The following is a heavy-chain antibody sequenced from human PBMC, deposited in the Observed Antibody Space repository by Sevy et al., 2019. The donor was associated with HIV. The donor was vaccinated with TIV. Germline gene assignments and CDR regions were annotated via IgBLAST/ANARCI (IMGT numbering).Heavy chain of an antibody. V-gene: IGHV1-69*13. Sequence: ASVKVSCKASGGTFSSYAISWVRQAPGQGLEWMGGIIPIFGTANYAQKFQGRVTITADESTSTAYMGLSSLRSEDTAMYYCARDRTRGSSGYYFYYFDYWGQGTLVTVSS. CDR2: IIPIFGTA. J-gene: IGHJ4*02. CDR1: GGTFSSYA. CDR3: ARDRTRGSSGYYFYYFDY. D-gene: IGHD3-22*01.